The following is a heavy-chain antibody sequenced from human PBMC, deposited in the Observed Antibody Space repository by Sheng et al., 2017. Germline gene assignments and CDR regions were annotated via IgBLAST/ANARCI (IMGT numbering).Heavy chain of an antibody. CDR1: GLSFSSLV. V-gene: IGHV3-30-3*02. CDR3: AEGTY. J-gene: IGHJ4*02. Sequence: QVQLGGVWGGVVQPGRSLRLSCATSGLSFSSLVMYWVRQAPGKGLQWVATVSHDGFNKYYADSVEGRFTISRDNSKDTLYLQMNDLTGDDTAVYYCAEGTYWGQGNPGHRL. CDR2: VSHDGFNK.